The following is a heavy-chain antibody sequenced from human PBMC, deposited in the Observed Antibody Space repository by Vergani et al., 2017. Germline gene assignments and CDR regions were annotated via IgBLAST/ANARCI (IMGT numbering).Heavy chain of an antibody. CDR2: ISWNSGAV. D-gene: IGHD4-17*01. CDR3: AKVYGARQGWFDP. Sequence: EVDLVESGGGLAQPGGSLRLSCEASGITFWKFGMHWVRQGPGKGLEWVSGISWNSGAVDYADSVRGRFTISRDNAKNSLFLEMNSLRAEDTAVYYCAKVYGARQGWFDPWGQGTLVTVSS. J-gene: IGHJ5*02. CDR1: GITFWKFG. V-gene: IGHV3-9*01.